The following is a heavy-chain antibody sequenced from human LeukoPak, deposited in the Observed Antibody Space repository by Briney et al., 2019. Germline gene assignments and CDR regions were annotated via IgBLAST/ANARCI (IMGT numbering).Heavy chain of an antibody. V-gene: IGHV3-21*01. CDR3: ARAAKATEPHYFDY. CDR1: GFTFSSYS. D-gene: IGHD1-14*01. Sequence: PGGSLRLSCAASGFTFSSYSMNWVRQAPGKGLEWVSSISSSSSYIYYADSVKGRLTISRDNAKNSLYLQMNSLRAEDTAVYYCARAAKATEPHYFDYWGQGTLVTVSS. J-gene: IGHJ4*02. CDR2: ISSSSSYI.